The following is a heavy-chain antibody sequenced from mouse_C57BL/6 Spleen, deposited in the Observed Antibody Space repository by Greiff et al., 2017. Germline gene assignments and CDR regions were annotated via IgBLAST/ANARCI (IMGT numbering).Heavy chain of an antibody. CDR3: AREAGAMDY. V-gene: IGHV1-50*01. J-gene: IGHJ4*01. CDR1: GYTFTSYW. CDR2: IDPSDSYT. Sequence: QVQLQQPGAELVKPGASVKLSCKASGYTFTSYWMQWVKPRPGQGLEWIGEIDPSDSYTNYNQKFKGKATLTVDTSSSTAYMQLSSLTSEDSAVYYCAREAGAMDYWSQGTSVTVSS.